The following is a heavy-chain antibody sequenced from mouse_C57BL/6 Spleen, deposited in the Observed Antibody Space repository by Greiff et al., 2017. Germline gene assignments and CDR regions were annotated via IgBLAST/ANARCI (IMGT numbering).Heavy chain of an antibody. CDR3: ARGMGAMDY. Sequence: VQLQESGPELVKPGASVKISCKASGYAFSSSWMNWVKQRPGKGLEWIGRIYPGDGDTNYNGKFKGKATLTADKSSSTAYMQLSSLTSEDSAVYFCARGMGAMDYWGQGTSVTVSS. CDR1: GYAFSSSW. CDR2: IYPGDGDT. D-gene: IGHD2-3*01. J-gene: IGHJ4*01. V-gene: IGHV1-82*01.